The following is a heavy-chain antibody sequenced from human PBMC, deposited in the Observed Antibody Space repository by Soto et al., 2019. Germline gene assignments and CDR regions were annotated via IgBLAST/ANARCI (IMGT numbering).Heavy chain of an antibody. CDR3: ARVLDSSSWYPVDY. J-gene: IGHJ4*02. Sequence: ASVKVSCKASGYTFTSYGISWVRQAPGQGLEWMGWISAYNGNTHYAQKLQGRVTMTTDTSTSTAYMELRSLRSDDTAVYYCARVLDSSSWYPVDYWGQGTLVTVSS. D-gene: IGHD6-13*01. V-gene: IGHV1-18*01. CDR2: ISAYNGNT. CDR1: GYTFTSYG.